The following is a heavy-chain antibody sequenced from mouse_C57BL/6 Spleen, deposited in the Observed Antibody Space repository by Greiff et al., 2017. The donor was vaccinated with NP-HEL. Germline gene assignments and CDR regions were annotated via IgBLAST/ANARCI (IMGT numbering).Heavy chain of an antibody. V-gene: IGHV5-17*01. CDR1: GFTFSDYG. CDR3: ARPHGNYPDYAVDY. D-gene: IGHD2-1*01. J-gene: IGHJ4*01. CDR2: ISSGSSTI. Sequence: EVMLVESGGGLVKPGGSLKLSCAASGFTFSDYGMHWVRQAPEKGLEWVAYISSGSSTIYYADTVKGRFTISRDNAKNTLFLQMTSLRSEDTAMSYCARPHGNYPDYAVDYWGQGTSVTVAS.